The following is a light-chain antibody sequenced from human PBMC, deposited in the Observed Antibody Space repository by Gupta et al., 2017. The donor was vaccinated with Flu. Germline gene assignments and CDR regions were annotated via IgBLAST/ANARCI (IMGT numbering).Light chain of an antibody. J-gene: IGKJ2*01. CDR2: WTS. V-gene: IGKV4-1*01. Sequence: DIVFTQSPDSLAVSLGERATINCKSSQGVLSSSNNKSYLAWYQQKPGQPPKLLIYWTSTRESGVPDRFSGSGSGTDFTLTISSLQAEDVAVYYCQQYYSTPYTFGQGTKLEIK. CDR3: QQYYSTPYT. CDR1: QGVLSSSNNKSY.